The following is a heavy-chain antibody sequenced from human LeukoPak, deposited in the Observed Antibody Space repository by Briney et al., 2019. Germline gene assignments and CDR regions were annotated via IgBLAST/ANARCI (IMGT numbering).Heavy chain of an antibody. D-gene: IGHD2-2*01. V-gene: IGHV4-34*01. Sequence: PSETLSLTCAVYGGSFSGYYWSWIRQPPGKGLEWIGEINHSGSTNYNPSLKSRVTISVDTSKNQFSLKLSSVTAADTAVYYCARVGTRLLAMLDYWGQGTLVTVSS. CDR3: ARVGTRLLAMLDY. CDR1: GGSFSGYY. CDR2: INHSGST. J-gene: IGHJ4*02.